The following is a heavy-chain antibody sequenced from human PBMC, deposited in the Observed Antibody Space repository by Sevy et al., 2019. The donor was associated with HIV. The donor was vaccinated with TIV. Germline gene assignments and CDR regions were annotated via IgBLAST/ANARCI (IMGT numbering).Heavy chain of an antibody. J-gene: IGHJ4*02. V-gene: IGHV3-33*01. Sequence: GGSLRLSCAASGFIFSTYGMHWVRQAPGKGLEWVAVIWYDGSNEFYGDSMKGRFSISRDNSKNILYLQINTLRDEDTSICYCARQLRSGNYYTFDFWGQGSLVTVSS. CDR1: GFIFSTYG. D-gene: IGHD1-26*01. CDR3: ARQLRSGNYYTFDF. CDR2: IWYDGSNE.